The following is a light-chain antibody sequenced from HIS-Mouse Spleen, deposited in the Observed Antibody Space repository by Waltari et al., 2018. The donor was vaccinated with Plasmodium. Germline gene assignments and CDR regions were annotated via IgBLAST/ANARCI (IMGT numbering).Light chain of an antibody. J-gene: IGLJ3*02. CDR1: AFPKKS. CDR2: EDS. CDR3: YSTDSSGNHRV. V-gene: IGLV3-10*01. Sequence: SYELTQPPSVSVSPGQTARTTCSGDAFPKKSAYWYQQKSGQAPVLCIYEDSKRPSGITERFSGASSGTMATLTISGAQVEDEADYYCYSTDSSGNHRVFGGGTKLTVL.